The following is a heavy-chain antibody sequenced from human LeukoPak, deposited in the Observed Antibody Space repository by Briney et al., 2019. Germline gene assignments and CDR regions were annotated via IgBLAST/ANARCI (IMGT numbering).Heavy chain of an antibody. V-gene: IGHV2-70*11. CDR1: GFSLSTSGMC. D-gene: IGHD2-2*01. CDR3: ARLVVPAAPYYYYYGMDV. Sequence: ESGPTLVNPTQTLTLTCTFSGFSLSTSGMCVSWIRQPPGKALEWLARIDWDDDKYYSTSLKTRLTISRDTSKNQVVLTMTNMDPVDTATYYCARLVVPAAPYYYYYGMDVWGQGTTVTVSS. J-gene: IGHJ6*02. CDR2: IDWDDDK.